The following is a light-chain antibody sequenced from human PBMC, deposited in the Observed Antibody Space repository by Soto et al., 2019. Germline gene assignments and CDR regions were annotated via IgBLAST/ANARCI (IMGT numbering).Light chain of an antibody. CDR2: AAS. V-gene: IGKV1-39*01. CDR3: QQSYSTPLT. CDR1: QSISSY. Sequence: DIQMTQSSSSLSASVGDRVTITCRASQSISSYLNWYQQKPGKAPKLLIYAASSLQSGVPSRFSGSGSGTDFTLTISSLQPEDFAAYYCQQSYSTPLTFGHGTKVEIK. J-gene: IGKJ1*01.